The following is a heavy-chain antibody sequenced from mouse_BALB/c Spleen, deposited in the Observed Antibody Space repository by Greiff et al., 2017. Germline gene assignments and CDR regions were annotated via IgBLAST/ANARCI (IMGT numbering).Heavy chain of an antibody. V-gene: IGHV3-8*02. CDR1: GDSITSGY. CDR2: ISYSGST. Sequence: EVQLVESGPSLVKPSQTLSLTCSVTGDSITSGYWNWIRKFPGNKLEYMGYISYSGSTYYNPSLKSRISITRDTSKNQYYLQLNSVTTEDTATYYCARTLGTVPGYYAMDYWGQGTSVTVSS. CDR3: ARTLGTVPGYYAMDY. J-gene: IGHJ4*01. D-gene: IGHD1-1*01.